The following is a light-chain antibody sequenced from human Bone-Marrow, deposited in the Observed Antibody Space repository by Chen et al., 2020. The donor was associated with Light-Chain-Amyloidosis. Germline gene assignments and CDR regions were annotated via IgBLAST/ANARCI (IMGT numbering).Light chain of an antibody. V-gene: IGLV2-8*01. Sequence: QSALTQPPSASGSPGQSVTISCTGTSSDVGGYDFVSWYQQHPGKAPKLMIYAVSKRPSGVHDRFYGSKSGNAASLTVSGLQAEDEADYYCSSYAGSKNLIFGGGTKLTVL. CDR1: SSDVGGYDF. J-gene: IGLJ2*01. CDR3: SSYAGSKNLI. CDR2: AVS.